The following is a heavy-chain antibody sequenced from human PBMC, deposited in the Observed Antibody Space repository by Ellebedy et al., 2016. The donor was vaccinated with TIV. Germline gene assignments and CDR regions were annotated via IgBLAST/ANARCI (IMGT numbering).Heavy chain of an antibody. CDR1: QFTFSSHW. V-gene: IGHV3-53*01. CDR2: ISSGGDT. CDR3: ARVDGYIQIFDY. Sequence: GGSLRLSCEASQFTFSSHWMTWVRQAPGKGLEWVSVISSGGDTYYADSVKGRFTISKDNSKNTLYFQMNSLRAEDTAVYYCARVDGYIQIFDYWGQGTLVTVSS. J-gene: IGHJ4*02. D-gene: IGHD5-24*01.